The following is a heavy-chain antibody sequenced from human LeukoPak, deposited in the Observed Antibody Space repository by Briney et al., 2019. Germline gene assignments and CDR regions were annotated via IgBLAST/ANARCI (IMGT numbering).Heavy chain of an antibody. Sequence: SVKVSCKASGGTFSNYAISWVRQAPGQGLEWMGGIIPIFGTANYAQKFQGRVTITTDESTSTAYMELSSLRSEDTAVYYCARARGGEATAFDYWGQGTLVTVSS. J-gene: IGHJ4*02. V-gene: IGHV1-69*05. CDR3: ARARGGEATAFDY. CDR2: IIPIFGTA. CDR1: GGTFSNYA. D-gene: IGHD5-12*01.